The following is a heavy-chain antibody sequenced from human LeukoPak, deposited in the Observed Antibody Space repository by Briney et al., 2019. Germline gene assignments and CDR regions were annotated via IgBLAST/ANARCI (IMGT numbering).Heavy chain of an antibody. CDR3: AKAAAGSYYFDY. J-gene: IGHJ4*02. D-gene: IGHD6-13*01. CDR1: GFTFSSYG. V-gene: IGHV3-23*01. CDR2: ISGSGGST. Sequence: GGSLRLSCAASGFTFSSYGMSWVRQAPGKGLEWVSAISGSGGSTYYADSAKGRFTISRDNSKNTLYLQMNSLRAEDTAVYYCAKAAAGSYYFDYWGQGTLVTVSS.